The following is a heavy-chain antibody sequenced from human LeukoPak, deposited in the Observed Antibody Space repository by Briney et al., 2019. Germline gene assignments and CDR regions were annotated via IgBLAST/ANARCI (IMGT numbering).Heavy chain of an antibody. J-gene: IGHJ4*02. CDR2: ISGSGGST. CDR1: GFTFSSYA. V-gene: IGHV3-23*01. Sequence: GGSLRLSCAASGFTFSSYAMSWVRQAPGKGLEWVSAISGSGGSTYYADSVKGRFTISRDNSKNTLYLQMNSLGAEDTAVYYCARGVGNYYDNSGYQNWGQGTLVTVSS. D-gene: IGHD3-22*01. CDR3: ARGVGNYYDNSGYQN.